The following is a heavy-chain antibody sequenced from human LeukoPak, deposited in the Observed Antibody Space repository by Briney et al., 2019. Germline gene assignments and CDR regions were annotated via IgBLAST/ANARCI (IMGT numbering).Heavy chain of an antibody. CDR1: GYTFTGYY. D-gene: IGHD4-23*01. Sequence: ASVKVSCKASGYTFTGYYMHWVRQAPGQGLEWMGWINPNSGGTNYAQKFQGRVTMTRDTSISTAYMELSRLRSGDTAVYYCAKDVGGNSAVDYWGQGTLVTVSS. CDR3: AKDVGGNSAVDY. CDR2: INPNSGGT. V-gene: IGHV1-2*02. J-gene: IGHJ4*02.